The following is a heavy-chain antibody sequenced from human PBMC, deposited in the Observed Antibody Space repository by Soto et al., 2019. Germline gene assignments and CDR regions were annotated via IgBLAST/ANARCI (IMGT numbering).Heavy chain of an antibody. V-gene: IGHV3-30-3*01. CDR1: GFTFSSYA. J-gene: IGHJ6*02. CDR2: ISYDGSNR. CDR3: ARDIRATEAYYYYYYGMDV. D-gene: IGHD3-3*02. Sequence: GGSLRLSCAASGFTFSSYAMHWVRQAPGKGLEWVAVISYDGSNRYYAASVKGRFTISGGNSKNTLYLQRNSLRAEDTALYYCARDIRATEAYYYYYYGMDVWGQGTTVTVSS.